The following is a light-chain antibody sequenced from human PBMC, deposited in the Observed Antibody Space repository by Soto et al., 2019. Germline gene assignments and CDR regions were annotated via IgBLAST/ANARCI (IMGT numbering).Light chain of an antibody. CDR1: NSDVGRYNS. CDR2: AVR. Sequence: QSVLTQPHSVSGSPGQSVTISCTGTNSDVGRYNSVSWYQQLPGKAPKIIISAVRQRPSGVPDHFSGSRSGNTASLTISGLQADDEADYFCFSYTANDNWVFGGGTKVTVL. J-gene: IGLJ3*02. CDR3: FSYTANDNWV. V-gene: IGLV2-11*01.